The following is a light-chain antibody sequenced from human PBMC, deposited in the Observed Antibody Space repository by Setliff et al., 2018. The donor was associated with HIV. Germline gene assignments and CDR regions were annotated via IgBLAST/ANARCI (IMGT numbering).Light chain of an antibody. CDR3: NSYTSNGTLV. Sequence: QSVLTQPASVSGSPGQSITISCTGTSSDVGGYNSVSWYQQHPHKAPKLIIFDVTKRPSGVSSRFAASKSGNTASLTISGLQAEDEADYYCNSYTSNGTLVFGGGTQLTVL. J-gene: IGLJ2*01. V-gene: IGLV2-14*03. CDR2: DVT. CDR1: SSDVGGYNS.